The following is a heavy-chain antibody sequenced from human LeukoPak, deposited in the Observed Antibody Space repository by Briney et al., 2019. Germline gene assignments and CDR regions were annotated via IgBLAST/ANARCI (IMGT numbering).Heavy chain of an antibody. CDR3: ARRSKMATISDY. CDR2: IYSSGST. J-gene: IGHJ4*02. V-gene: IGHV4-59*08. D-gene: IGHD5-24*01. CDR1: GGSISSYF. Sequence: PSETLSLTCTVSGGSISSYFWSWIRPPPGKGLEWIGYIYSSGSTNYNPSLNSRVAMSVDTSNNQFSLKLSSVPAADTAVYYCARRSKMATISDYWGQGTLVTVSS.